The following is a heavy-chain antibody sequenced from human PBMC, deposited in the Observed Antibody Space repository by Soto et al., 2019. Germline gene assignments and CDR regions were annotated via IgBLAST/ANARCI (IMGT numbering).Heavy chain of an antibody. J-gene: IGHJ3*01. CDR3: AKDHFKGNGIYDGFDV. CDR2: IAGVDI. V-gene: IGHV3-23*01. CDR1: GLTMSTYA. D-gene: IGHD1-20*01. Sequence: PGGSLRLSCAGNGLTMSTYAMTWVRQAPGKGLEWVSTIAGVDIFYADSVQGRFTISIDNSKNLLFLQMNSLTADDTATYYGAKDHFKGNGIYDGFDVWGQGTTVTVSS.